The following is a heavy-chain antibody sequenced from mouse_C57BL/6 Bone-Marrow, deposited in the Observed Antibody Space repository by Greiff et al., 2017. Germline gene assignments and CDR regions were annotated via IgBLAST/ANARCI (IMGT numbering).Heavy chain of an antibody. CDR3: ARSGAAQATEYAMDY. CDR2: ISYSGST. D-gene: IGHD3-2*02. V-gene: IGHV3-8*01. CDR1: GYSITSDY. J-gene: IGHJ4*01. Sequence: VQLQQSGPGLAKPSQTLSLTCSVTGYSITSDYWNWIRQFPGNKLEYMGYISYSGSTYYNPSLKSRISITRDTSKNQYYLQLNSVTTEDTATYYCARSGAAQATEYAMDYWGQGTSVTVSS.